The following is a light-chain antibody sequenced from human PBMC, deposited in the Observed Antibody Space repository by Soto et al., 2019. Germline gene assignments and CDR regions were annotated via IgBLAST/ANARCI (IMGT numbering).Light chain of an antibody. CDR3: QQHLSSPVT. J-gene: IGKJ4*01. V-gene: IGKV3-20*01. Sequence: EIVLTQSPGTLSLSPGERATLSCRASQSVSSSYLAWYQQKPGQAPRLLIYGASSRATDIPDRFSGSGSGTDFTLTISRLEPEDFAVYYCQQHLSSPVTFGGGTKVEIK. CDR2: GAS. CDR1: QSVSSSY.